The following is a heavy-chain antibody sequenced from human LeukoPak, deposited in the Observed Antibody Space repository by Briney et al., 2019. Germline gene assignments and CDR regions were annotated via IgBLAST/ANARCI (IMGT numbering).Heavy chain of an antibody. CDR2: ISSSSSTI. CDR3: ARAAIVVVPAAPHHYYYYYMDV. D-gene: IGHD2-2*01. V-gene: IGHV3-48*01. J-gene: IGHJ6*03. Sequence: PGGSLRLSCAASGFTFSSYSMNWVRQAPGKGLEWVSYISSSSSTIYYADSVKGRFTISRDNAKNSLYLQMNSLRAEDTAVRYCARAAIVVVPAAPHHYYYYYMDVWGKGTTVTVSS. CDR1: GFTFSSYS.